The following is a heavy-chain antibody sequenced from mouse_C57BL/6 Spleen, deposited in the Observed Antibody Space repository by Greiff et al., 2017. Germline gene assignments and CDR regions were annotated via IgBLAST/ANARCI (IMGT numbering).Heavy chain of an antibody. CDR1: GFNIKDYY. CDR3: TTFITTVVATSNWYFDV. V-gene: IGHV14-1*01. Sequence: EVQLQQSGAELVRPGASVKLSCTASGFNIKDYYMHWVKQRPEQGLEWIGRIDPEDGDTEYAPKFQGKATMTADTSSNTAYLQLSSLTSEDTAVYYCTTFITTVVATSNWYFDVWGTGTTVTVSS. D-gene: IGHD1-1*01. J-gene: IGHJ1*03. CDR2: IDPEDGDT.